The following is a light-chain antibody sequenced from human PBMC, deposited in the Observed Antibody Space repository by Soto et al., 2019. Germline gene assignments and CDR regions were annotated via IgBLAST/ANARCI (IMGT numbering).Light chain of an antibody. CDR3: QQRSNWPIFT. J-gene: IGKJ3*01. Sequence: EIVLTQSPATLSLSPGERATLSCRASQSVSSYLAWYQQKPGQAPRLLIYDASNRATGIPARFSGSGSGTDFTLTISSLEPKDFAVYYCQQRSNWPIFTFGPGTKVDIK. CDR2: DAS. CDR1: QSVSSY. V-gene: IGKV3-11*01.